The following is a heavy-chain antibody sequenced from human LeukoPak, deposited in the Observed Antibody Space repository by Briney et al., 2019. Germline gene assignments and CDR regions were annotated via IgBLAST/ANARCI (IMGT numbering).Heavy chain of an antibody. CDR1: GFTFSSYW. CDR3: AKAHRSSFDAFDI. V-gene: IGHV3-7*01. CDR2: IKQDGSEK. D-gene: IGHD6-13*01. Sequence: GGSLRLSCAASGFTFSSYWMSWVRQAPGKGLEWVANIKQDGSEKYYVDSVKGRFTISRDNSKNTLYLQMNSLRAEDTAVYYCAKAHRSSFDAFDIWGQGTLVTVSS. J-gene: IGHJ3*02.